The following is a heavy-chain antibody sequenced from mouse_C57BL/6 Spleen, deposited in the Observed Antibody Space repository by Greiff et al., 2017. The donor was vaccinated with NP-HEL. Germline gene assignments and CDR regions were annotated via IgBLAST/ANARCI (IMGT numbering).Heavy chain of an antibody. CDR3: ARRDYGPGYWYFDV. J-gene: IGHJ1*03. Sequence: QVHVKQPGAELVKPGASVKLSCKASGYTFTSYWMQWVKQRPGQGLEWIGEIDPSDSYTNYNQKFKGKATLTVDTASSTAYMQRSSLTSEDSAVYYCARRDYGPGYWYFDVWGTGTTVTVSS. V-gene: IGHV1-50*01. CDR2: IDPSDSYT. CDR1: GYTFTSYW. D-gene: IGHD1-1*02.